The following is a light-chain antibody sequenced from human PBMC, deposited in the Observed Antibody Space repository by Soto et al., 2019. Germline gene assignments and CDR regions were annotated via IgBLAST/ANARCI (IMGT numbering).Light chain of an antibody. Sequence: TQSASTLSAPKRHRLTITCRDSQATXRPVAWFQSRPGKAPKFLXDDLSTLETGGPARLSGSGSETEFTLTISSLQPYYFSSYYFQQYLSDPRTFGQGTKVDIK. CDR3: QQYLSDPRT. V-gene: IGKV1-5*01. CDR2: DLS. J-gene: IGKJ1*01. CDR1: QATXRP.